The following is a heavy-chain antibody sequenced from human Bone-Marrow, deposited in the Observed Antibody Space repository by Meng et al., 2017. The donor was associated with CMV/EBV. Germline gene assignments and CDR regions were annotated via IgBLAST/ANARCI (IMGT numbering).Heavy chain of an antibody. CDR2: IHSGGST. V-gene: IGHV3-53*01. D-gene: IGHD6-13*01. CDR3: SRGPGLAAAGTVLYYYYGMDV. CDR1: GFTVSSNY. Sequence: GESLKISCAAAGFTVSSNYMSWGHHAPGKGLEWGSVIHSGGSTYYADSVKGRFTISRDNSKNTLYLQMNSLRAEDAAVYYCSRGPGLAAAGTVLYYYYGMDVWGQGTTVTVSS. J-gene: IGHJ6*02.